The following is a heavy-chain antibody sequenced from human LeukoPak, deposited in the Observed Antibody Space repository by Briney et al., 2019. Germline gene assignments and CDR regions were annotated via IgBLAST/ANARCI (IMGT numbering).Heavy chain of an antibody. CDR2: IYYSGST. V-gene: IGHV4-39*01. Sequence: PSETLSLTCTVSGGSISSSSYYWGWIRQPPGKGLEWIGSIYYSGSTCYNPSLKSRVTISVDTSKNQFSLKLSSVTAADTAVYYCARQSSTSWNWFDPWGQGTLVTVSS. CDR3: ARQSSTSWNWFDP. J-gene: IGHJ5*02. D-gene: IGHD2-2*01. CDR1: GGSISSSSYY.